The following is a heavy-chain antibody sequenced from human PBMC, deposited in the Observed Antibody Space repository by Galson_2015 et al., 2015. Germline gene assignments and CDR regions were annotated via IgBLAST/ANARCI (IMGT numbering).Heavy chain of an antibody. Sequence: SLRLSCAASGFTFSSSAMNWVRQASGKGLEWVSALSHTGSSIYYADSVKGRFTISRDNSKNTLYLHLNSLRADDTAVYYCAKDRRAVVMSAIDYWGQGTQVTVSS. CDR2: LSHTGSSI. CDR1: GFTFSSSA. J-gene: IGHJ4*02. V-gene: IGHV3-23*01. CDR3: AKDRRAVVMSAIDY. D-gene: IGHD2-21*02.